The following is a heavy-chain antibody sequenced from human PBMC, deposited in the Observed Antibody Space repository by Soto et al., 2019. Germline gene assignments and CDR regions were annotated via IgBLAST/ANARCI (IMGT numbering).Heavy chain of an antibody. CDR3: ARYSYGSDYYFDY. CDR2: IYYSGST. J-gene: IGHJ4*02. V-gene: IGHV4-59*01. CDR1: GGSIKSYY. D-gene: IGHD3-10*01. Sequence: SETLSLTCTVSGGSIKSYYWSWIRQPPGKGLEWIGSIYYSGSTNSNPSLKSRVTMSVDTSKNQFSLKLSAVIAADTAIYYCARYSYGSDYYFDYWGQGTLVTVSS.